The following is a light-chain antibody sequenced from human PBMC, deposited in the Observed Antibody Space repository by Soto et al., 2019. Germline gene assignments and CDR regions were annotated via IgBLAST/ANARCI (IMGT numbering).Light chain of an antibody. V-gene: IGLV2-14*01. CDR2: DVN. CDR1: SSDVGGYNY. Sequence: QSALTQPASVSGSPGQSITISCTGTSSDVGGYNYVSWYQQRPGKAPKLMIYDVNNRPSGVSNRFSASKSGNTASLTISGLQAEDEADYYCSSYSSTTTPVFGGGTKVTVL. J-gene: IGLJ3*02. CDR3: SSYSSTTTPV.